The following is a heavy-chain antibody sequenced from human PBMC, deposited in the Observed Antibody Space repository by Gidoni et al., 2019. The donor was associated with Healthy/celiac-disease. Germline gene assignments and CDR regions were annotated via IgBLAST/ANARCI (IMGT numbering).Heavy chain of an antibody. V-gene: IGHV1-58*01. Sequence: QMQLLQSGPEVKNPGTSVKVSCKASGFTFPSPAVQWVRQARGQRPEWIGWIVVGSGNTNYAQKFQERVTITRDMSTSTAYMELSSLRSEDTAVHYCAASYYDFWSDTNPRDFDYWGQGTLVTVSS. CDR2: IVVGSGNT. CDR3: AASYYDFWSDTNPRDFDY. CDR1: GFTFPSPA. D-gene: IGHD3-3*01. J-gene: IGHJ4*02.